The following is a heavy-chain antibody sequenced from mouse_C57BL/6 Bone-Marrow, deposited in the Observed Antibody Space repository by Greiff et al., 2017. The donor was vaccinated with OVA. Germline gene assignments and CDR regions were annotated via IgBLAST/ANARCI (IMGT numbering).Heavy chain of an antibody. Sequence: VQLKQSGAELVRPGASVKLSCTASGFNIKDDYMHWVKQRPEQGLEWIGWIDPENGDTEYASKFQGKATITADTSSNTAYLQLSSLTSEDTAVYYCLTTVVGGDAMDYWGQGTSVTVSS. CDR1: GFNIKDDY. CDR3: LTTVVGGDAMDY. V-gene: IGHV14-4*01. J-gene: IGHJ4*01. D-gene: IGHD1-1*01. CDR2: IDPENGDT.